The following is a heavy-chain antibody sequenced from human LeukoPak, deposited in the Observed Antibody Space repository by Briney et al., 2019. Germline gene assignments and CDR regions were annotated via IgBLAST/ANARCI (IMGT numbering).Heavy chain of an antibody. CDR3: AKDEGDSGYSGYDSRPSFDY. Sequence: GGFLRLSRAASGFTFSSYAMSWVRPAPGEGLEWGSDIYGSGGTTYYAATVKGRFTISRDNSNNTLYLQMNNLRAEDTAVYYCAKDEGDSGYSGYDSRPSFDYWGEGTLVTVP. CDR2: IYGSGGTT. CDR1: GFTFSSYA. J-gene: IGHJ4*02. D-gene: IGHD5-12*01. V-gene: IGHV3-23*01.